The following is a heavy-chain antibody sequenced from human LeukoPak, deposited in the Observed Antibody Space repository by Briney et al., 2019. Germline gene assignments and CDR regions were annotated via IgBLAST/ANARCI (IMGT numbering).Heavy chain of an antibody. Sequence: SETLSLTCTVSGGSISSSSYYWGWIRQPPGKGLEWIGSIYYSGSTYYNPSLKSRVTISVDTSKNQFSLKLSSVTAADTAVYYCARDRGGLTDYWGQGTLVTVSS. CDR2: IYYSGST. V-gene: IGHV4-39*07. CDR1: GGSISSSSYY. J-gene: IGHJ4*02. D-gene: IGHD3-10*01. CDR3: ARDRGGLTDY.